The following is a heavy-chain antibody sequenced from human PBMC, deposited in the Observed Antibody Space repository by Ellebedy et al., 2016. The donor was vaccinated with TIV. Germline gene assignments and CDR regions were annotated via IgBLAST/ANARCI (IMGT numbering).Heavy chain of an antibody. CDR2: ISYDGSYK. J-gene: IGHJ4*02. D-gene: IGHD3-9*01. CDR3: ARAQGDILTGYYFDY. Sequence: GESLKISCAASGFTFSSYAMHWVRQAPGKGLEWVAVISYDGSYKYYADSVKGRFTISRDNSKNTLYLQMNSLRAEDTAVYYCARAQGDILTGYYFDYWGQGTLATVSS. V-gene: IGHV3-30-3*01. CDR1: GFTFSSYA.